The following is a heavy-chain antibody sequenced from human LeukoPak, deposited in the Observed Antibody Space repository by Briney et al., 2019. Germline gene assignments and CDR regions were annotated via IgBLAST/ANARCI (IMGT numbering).Heavy chain of an antibody. V-gene: IGHV3-23*01. CDR3: AKDSYGVYSSGWYAY. D-gene: IGHD6-19*01. Sequence: GGSLRLSCAASGFTFSSYAMSWVRQAPGKGLEWVSAISGSGGSTYYADSVKGRFTISRDNSKNTLYLQMNSLRAEDTAVYYCAKDSYGVYSSGWYAYWGQGTLVTVSS. CDR1: GFTFSSYA. J-gene: IGHJ4*02. CDR2: ISGSGGST.